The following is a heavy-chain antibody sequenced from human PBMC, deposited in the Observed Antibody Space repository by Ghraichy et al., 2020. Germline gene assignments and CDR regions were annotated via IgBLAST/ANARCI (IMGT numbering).Heavy chain of an antibody. J-gene: IGHJ4*02. D-gene: IGHD1-14*01. CDR2: ISSSSSYI. CDR1: GFTFSSYS. CDR3: ARGPGMGRLRFYY. V-gene: IGHV3-21*01. Sequence: GGSLRLSCAASGFTFSSYSMNWVRQAPGKGLEWVSSISSSSSYIYYADSVKGRFTISRDNAKNSLYLQMNSLRAEDTAVYYCARGPGMGRLRFYYWGQGTLVTVSS.